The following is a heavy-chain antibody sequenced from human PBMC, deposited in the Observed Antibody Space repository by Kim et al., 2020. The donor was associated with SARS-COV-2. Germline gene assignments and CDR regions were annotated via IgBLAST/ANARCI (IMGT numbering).Heavy chain of an antibody. D-gene: IGHD6-19*01. J-gene: IGHJ4*02. V-gene: IGHV1-46*01. CDR3: ASNHYGNSGWYGVDY. Sequence: QKFQGRVTMTRDTSTSTVYMELSSLRSEDTAVYYCASNHYGNSGWYGVDYWGQGTLVTVSS.